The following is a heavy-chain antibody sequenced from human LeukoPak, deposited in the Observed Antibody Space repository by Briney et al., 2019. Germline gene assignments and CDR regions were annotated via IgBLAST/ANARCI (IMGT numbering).Heavy chain of an antibody. CDR1: GGSFSGYY. CDR3: ARGPYGGTLHFDY. V-gene: IGHV4-34*01. CDR2: INHSGST. J-gene: IGHJ4*02. D-gene: IGHD4-23*01. Sequence: SETLSLTCAVYGGSFSGYYWSWIRQPPGKGLEWTGEINHSGSTNYNPSLKSRVTISVDTSKNQFSLKLSSVTAADTAVYYCARGPYGGTLHFDYWGQGTLVTVSS.